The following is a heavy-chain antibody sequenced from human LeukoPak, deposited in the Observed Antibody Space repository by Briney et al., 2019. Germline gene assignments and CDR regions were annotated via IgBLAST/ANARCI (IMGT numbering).Heavy chain of an antibody. CDR1: GFTFSSYG. CDR3: AKDYSGYDLFDY. V-gene: IGHV3-33*06. Sequence: GGSLRLSXAASGFTFSSYGMHWVRQAPGKGLEWVAVIWYDGSNKYYVDSVKGRFTISRDNSKNTLYLQMNSLRAEDTAVYYCAKDYSGYDLFDYWGQGTLVTVSS. CDR2: IWYDGSNK. D-gene: IGHD5-12*01. J-gene: IGHJ4*02.